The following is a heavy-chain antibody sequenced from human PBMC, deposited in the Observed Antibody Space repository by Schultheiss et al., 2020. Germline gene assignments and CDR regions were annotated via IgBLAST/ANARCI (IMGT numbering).Heavy chain of an antibody. CDR3: ARFVGAFDY. Sequence: GGSLRLSCAASGFTFSSYAMSWVRQAPGKGLEWVSGISWNSGSIGYADSVKGRFTISRDNSKNTLYLQMNSLRAEDTAVYYCARFVGAFDYWGQGTLVTVSS. CDR2: ISWNSGSI. V-gene: IGHV3-23*01. D-gene: IGHD3-3*01. CDR1: GFTFSSYA. J-gene: IGHJ4*02.